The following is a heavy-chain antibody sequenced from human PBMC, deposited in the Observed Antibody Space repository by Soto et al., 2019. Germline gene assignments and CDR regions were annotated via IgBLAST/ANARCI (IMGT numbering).Heavy chain of an antibody. Sequence: EVQLVESGGGLVKPGGSLRLSCAASGFTFSNAWMNWVRQAPGKGLEWVGRIKSKTDGGTTDYAAPVKGRFTISRNDSTNTLYLQMNCLTTEDTAVYYCTTAPITMEWWGMDVWGQGTTVTVCS. CDR3: TTAPITMEWWGMDV. V-gene: IGHV3-15*07. CDR2: IKSKTDGGTT. CDR1: GFTFSNAW. D-gene: IGHD3-10*01. J-gene: IGHJ6*02.